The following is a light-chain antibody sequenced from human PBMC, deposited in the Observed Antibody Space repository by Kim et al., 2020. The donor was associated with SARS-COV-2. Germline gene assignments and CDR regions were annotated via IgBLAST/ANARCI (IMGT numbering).Light chain of an antibody. Sequence: QSALTQPASVSESPGQSIAISCTGTSSDIGSYNFVCWYQQHPGKAPKLIIYDVNKRPSGVSSRFSGSKSGNTASLTISGLQAEDEAEYFCGLYISSGDLYVFGTGTKVTVL. CDR1: SSDIGSYNF. J-gene: IGLJ1*01. CDR2: DVN. V-gene: IGLV2-14*03. CDR3: GLYISSGDLYV.